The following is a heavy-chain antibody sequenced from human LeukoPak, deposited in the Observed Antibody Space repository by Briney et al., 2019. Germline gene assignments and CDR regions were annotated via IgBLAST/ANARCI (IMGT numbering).Heavy chain of an antibody. CDR3: AKDLSGVRGVIRYGMDV. V-gene: IGHV3-74*01. CDR2: INSDGSGT. CDR1: GFTFSSYW. J-gene: IGHJ6*02. D-gene: IGHD3-10*01. Sequence: GGSLRLSCAASGFTFSSYWMHWVRQAPGKGLVWVSRINSDGSGTSYADSVKGRFTISRDNAKNTLYLQMNSLRAEDTAVYYCAKDLSGVRGVIRYGMDVWGQGTTVTVSS.